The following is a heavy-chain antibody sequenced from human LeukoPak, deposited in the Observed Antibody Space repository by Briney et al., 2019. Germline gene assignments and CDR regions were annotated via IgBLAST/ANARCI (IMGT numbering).Heavy chain of an antibody. J-gene: IGHJ3*02. Sequence: SETLSLTCTVSGGSISGYYWSWIRQPPGKGLEWIGYIYYTGSTNYNPSLKSRVTISVDTSKNQFSLKLSSVTAADTAVYYCARLSPPLTHIQREGDDAFDIWGQGTMVTVSS. CDR3: ARLSPPLTHIQREGDDAFDI. V-gene: IGHV4-59*08. CDR2: IYYTGST. CDR1: GGSISGYY. D-gene: IGHD2-21*01.